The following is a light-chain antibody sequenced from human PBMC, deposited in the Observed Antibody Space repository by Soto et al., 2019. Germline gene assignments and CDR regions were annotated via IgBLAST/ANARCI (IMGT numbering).Light chain of an antibody. Sequence: EIVLTHSPATLSLSPGERATLSCRASQSVSSYLAWYQQKPGQAPRLLIYDASNRATGIPARFSGSGSGTEFTLTISGLQSEDFAVYYCQQYNNWPPLTLGGGTKVDIK. CDR3: QQYNNWPPLT. CDR1: QSVSSY. V-gene: IGKV3-11*01. J-gene: IGKJ4*01. CDR2: DAS.